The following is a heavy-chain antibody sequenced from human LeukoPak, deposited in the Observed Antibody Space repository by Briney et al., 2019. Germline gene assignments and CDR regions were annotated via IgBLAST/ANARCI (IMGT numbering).Heavy chain of an antibody. D-gene: IGHD6-19*01. CDR1: GFTVSSNY. CDR2: IYSGGST. Sequence: GGSLRLSWAASGFTVSSNYMSWVRQAPGKGLEWVSVIYSGGSTYYADSVKGRFTISRDNAKNSLYLQMNSLRAEDTAVYYCARDPEIAVAGTNAFDIWGQGTLVTVSS. J-gene: IGHJ4*02. CDR3: ARDPEIAVAGTNAFDI. V-gene: IGHV3-53*01.